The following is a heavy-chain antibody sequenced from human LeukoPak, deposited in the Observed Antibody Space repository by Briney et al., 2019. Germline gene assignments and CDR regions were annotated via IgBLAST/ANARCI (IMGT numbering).Heavy chain of an antibody. CDR3: ATKWLFDY. J-gene: IGHJ4*02. V-gene: IGHV3-30-3*01. CDR2: ISYDGSNK. CDR1: GFTFSSYA. Sequence: GRSLRLSCAASGFTFSSYAMHWVRQAPGKGLEWVAVISYDGSNKYYADSVKGRFTISRDNSKNTLYLQMNSLRAEDTAVYYCATKWLFDYWGQGTLVTVSS. D-gene: IGHD5-12*01.